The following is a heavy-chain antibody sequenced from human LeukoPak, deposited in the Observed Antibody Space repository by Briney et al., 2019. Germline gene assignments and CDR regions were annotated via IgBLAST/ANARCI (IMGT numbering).Heavy chain of an antibody. D-gene: IGHD3-16*01. J-gene: IGHJ3*02. V-gene: IGHV3-23*01. CDR1: GFTFSSYA. CDR2: ISGSGGST. Sequence: GGSLRLSCAASGFTFSSYAMSWVRQAPGKGLEWVSAISGSGGSTYYADSVKGRFTISRDNSKNTLYLQMNSLRAEDTALYYCAKGQGASLGLDAFDIWGQGTMVTVSS. CDR3: AKGQGASLGLDAFDI.